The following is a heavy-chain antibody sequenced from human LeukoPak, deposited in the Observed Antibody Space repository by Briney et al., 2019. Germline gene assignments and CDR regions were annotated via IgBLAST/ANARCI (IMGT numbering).Heavy chain of an antibody. CDR3: ARERYCSGGSCYPTAYFDY. CDR1: GFTFSSYS. Sequence: GGSVRLSCAASGFTFSSYSMNWVRQAPGKGLQWVSSISSGSSYIYYADSVKGRFTISRDNAKNSLYLQMNGVRAEDTAVYYCARERYCSGGSCYPTAYFDYRGQGTLVTVSS. D-gene: IGHD2-15*01. CDR2: ISSGSSYI. V-gene: IGHV3-21*01. J-gene: IGHJ4*02.